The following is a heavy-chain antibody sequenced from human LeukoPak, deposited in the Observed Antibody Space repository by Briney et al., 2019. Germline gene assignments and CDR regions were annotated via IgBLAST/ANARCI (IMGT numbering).Heavy chain of an antibody. CDR1: GFTFRSFA. D-gene: IGHD2-2*03. CDR3: ARQLGYCSEGSCYFDS. J-gene: IGHJ4*02. Sequence: PGGSLRLSCVASGFTFRSFAMSWVRQAQGKGLEWVSDINPDGDNKYSGDSAKGRFTISRDNSENTLYLQMNNLRAEDTAMYFCARQLGYCSEGSCYFDSWGQGTVVTVSS. CDR2: INPDGDNK. V-gene: IGHV3-23*01.